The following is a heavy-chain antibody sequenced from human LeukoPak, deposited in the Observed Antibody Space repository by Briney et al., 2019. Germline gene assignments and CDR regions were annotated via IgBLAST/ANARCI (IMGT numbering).Heavy chain of an antibody. Sequence: GGSLRLSCAASGFTVSTNYMTWVRQAPGKGLEWISVIYSDGRAFYADSVTGRFTISRDNSRNTLYLQMNSLRVGDTAVYFCTSLTVLSGFDYCDHWGQGTLVTVSS. J-gene: IGHJ4*02. CDR3: TSLTVLSGFDYCDH. CDR1: GFTVSTNY. CDR2: IYSDGRA. D-gene: IGHD3-10*01. V-gene: IGHV3-53*01.